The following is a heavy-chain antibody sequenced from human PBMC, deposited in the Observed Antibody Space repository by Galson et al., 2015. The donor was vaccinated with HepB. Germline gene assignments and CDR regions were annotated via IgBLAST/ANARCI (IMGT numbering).Heavy chain of an antibody. CDR2: MNPNSGNT. CDR3: ARDPDRNFREYDY. D-gene: IGHD3-10*01. V-gene: IGHV1-8*01. J-gene: IGHJ4*02. Sequence: SVKVSCKASGYTFTSYDINWVRQATGQGLEWMGWMNPNSGNTGYAQKFQGRVTMTRNTSISTAYMELSSLRSEDTAVYYCARDPDRNFREYDYWGQGTLVTVSS. CDR1: GYTFTSYD.